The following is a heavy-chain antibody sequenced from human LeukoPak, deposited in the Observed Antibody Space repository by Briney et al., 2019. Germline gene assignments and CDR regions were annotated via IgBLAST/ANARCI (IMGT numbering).Heavy chain of an antibody. CDR3: ARRRGYSFAYDY. D-gene: IGHD5-18*01. CDR2: IYYSGST. Sequence: SETLSLTCAVSGHSISSGYYWGWIRQPPGKGLEWIGDIYYSGSTYYNPSLKSRVTISVDTSKNQFSLHLYSVTAADTAVYYCARRRGYSFAYDYWGQGMLVTVSS. CDR1: GHSISSGYY. V-gene: IGHV4-38-2*01. J-gene: IGHJ4*02.